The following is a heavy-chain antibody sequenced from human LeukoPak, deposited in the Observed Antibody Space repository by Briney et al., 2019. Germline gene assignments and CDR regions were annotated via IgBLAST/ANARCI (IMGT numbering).Heavy chain of an antibody. CDR1: GFTFSSYG. D-gene: IGHD3-22*01. CDR3: ANLHYYYDSSGYPFDY. CDR2: IRYDGSNK. V-gene: IGHV3-30*02. Sequence: GGSLRLSCAASGFTFSSYGMHWVRQAPGKGLEWVAFIRYDGSNKYYADSVEGRFTISRDNSKNTLYLQMNSLRAEDTAVYYCANLHYYYDSSGYPFDYWGQGTLVTVSS. J-gene: IGHJ4*02.